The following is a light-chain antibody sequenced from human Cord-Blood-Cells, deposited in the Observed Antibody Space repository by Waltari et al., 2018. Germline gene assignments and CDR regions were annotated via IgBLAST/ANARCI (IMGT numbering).Light chain of an antibody. CDR2: DAS. Sequence: EIVLTQSPATLSLYPGERATPSCRASQSVSSYLAWYPQNPGQAPRLLIYDASNRATGIPARFSGSGSGTDFTLTISSLEPEDFAVYYCQQRSNWWTFGQGTKVEIK. J-gene: IGKJ1*01. V-gene: IGKV3-11*01. CDR1: QSVSSY. CDR3: QQRSNWWT.